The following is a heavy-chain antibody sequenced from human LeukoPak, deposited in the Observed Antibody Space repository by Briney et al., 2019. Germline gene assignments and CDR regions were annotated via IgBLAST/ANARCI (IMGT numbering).Heavy chain of an antibody. Sequence: GMSLRLSCAASGFTFNNYGMHWVRQAPGKGLEWVAVISYHGDQKYYADSVKGRFTISRDSTKSVLYLQMHSLRPDDTAVYYCATQGRSAILGIWGQGTMVTVSS. V-gene: IGHV3-30*03. CDR1: GFTFNNYG. CDR3: ATQGRSAILGI. J-gene: IGHJ3*02. D-gene: IGHD3-3*01. CDR2: ISYHGDQK.